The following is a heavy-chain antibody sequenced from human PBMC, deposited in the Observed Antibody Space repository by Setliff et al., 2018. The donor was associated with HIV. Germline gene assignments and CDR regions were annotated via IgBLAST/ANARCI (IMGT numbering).Heavy chain of an antibody. D-gene: IGHD3-3*01. CDR2: IKSEVDGGTT. Sequence: PGGSLRLSCAASGFTFSNAWMSWVRQAPGKGLEWVGRIKSEVDGGTTDYAAPVKGRFTISRDDSKKMLFLHMSSLKTEDTAVYYCTTGRFRDFWSAFLYWGQGTLVTVSS. CDR3: TTGRFRDFWSAFLY. J-gene: IGHJ4*02. CDR1: GFTFSNAW. V-gene: IGHV3-15*01.